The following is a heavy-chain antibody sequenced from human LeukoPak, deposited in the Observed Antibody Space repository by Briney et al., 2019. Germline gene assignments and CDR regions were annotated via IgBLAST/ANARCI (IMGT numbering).Heavy chain of an antibody. V-gene: IGHV3-7*01. CDR3: ARDRGIMFFDN. CDR1: GFTFSNYW. Sequence: PGGSLRLSCAASGFTFSNYWMSWVRQAPGKGLEYVASIKQDGSETYYVDSVKGRFTISRDNAKSSLYLEMNSLRVEDSAVYYCARDRGIMFFDNWGQGTLVTVSS. CDR2: IKQDGSET. D-gene: IGHD2-21*01. J-gene: IGHJ4*02.